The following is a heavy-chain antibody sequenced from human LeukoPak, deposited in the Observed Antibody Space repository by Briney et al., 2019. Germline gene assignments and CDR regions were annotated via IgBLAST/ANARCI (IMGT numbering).Heavy chain of an antibody. J-gene: IGHJ3*01. CDR1: GFTFSTYT. V-gene: IGHV3-21*06. Sequence: PGGSLRLSCAASGFTFSTYTMNWVRQAPGMGLEWVSSISSSGTFIYYADSVKGRFTISRDNAKNSLFLQMNTLRAEDTAVYYCARAVAPAAIEEAFGFWGQGTLVSVSS. CDR3: ARAVAPAAIEEAFGF. D-gene: IGHD2-2*02. CDR2: ISSSGTFI.